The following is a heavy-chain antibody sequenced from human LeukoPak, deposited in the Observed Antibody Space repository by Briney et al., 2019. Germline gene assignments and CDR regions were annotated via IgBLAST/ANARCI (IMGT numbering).Heavy chain of an antibody. J-gene: IGHJ4*02. CDR1: GGSISSVGYY. D-gene: IGHD2-15*01. CDR3: ARRWGYAYCRLDY. V-gene: IGHV4-39*01. Sequence: SETLSLTCTVSGGSISSVGYYWDWIRQPPGKGREWIGNIYFSGSTYYNPSLKSRVAISVDTSKNQFALELTSVTAADTDVYYCARRWGYAYCRLDYWGQGNLVTVSS. CDR2: IYFSGST.